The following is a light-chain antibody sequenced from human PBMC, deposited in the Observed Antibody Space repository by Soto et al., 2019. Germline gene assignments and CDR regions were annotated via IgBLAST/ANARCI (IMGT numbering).Light chain of an antibody. V-gene: IGKV1-33*01. CDR3: QQYNNYA. CDR2: DAS. Sequence: DIQMTHSPSSLSASVGDRVTITCQASQDISNYLNWYQQKPGKAPKLLIYDASNLETGVPSRFSGSGYGTEFTLTISSLQPDHFATYYCQQYNNYASGHGIKVDIX. CDR1: QDISNY. J-gene: IGKJ1*01.